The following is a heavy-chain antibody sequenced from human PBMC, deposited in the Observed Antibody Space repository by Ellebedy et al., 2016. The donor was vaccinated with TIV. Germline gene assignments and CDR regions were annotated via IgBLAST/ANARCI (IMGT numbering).Heavy chain of an antibody. J-gene: IGHJ3*01. V-gene: IGHV1-69*04. CDR1: GGTFSTYA. CDR2: IIPIIGLT. D-gene: IGHD4-23*01. CDR3: AMDSNRGGNDFDV. Sequence: ASVKVSCKASGGTFSTYAINWVRQAPGQGLEWMGRIIPIIGLTNSAQKFLGRVTLTADKSTTTTYMELRRLRSEDTAVYYCAMDSNRGGNDFDVWGQGTMVTVSS.